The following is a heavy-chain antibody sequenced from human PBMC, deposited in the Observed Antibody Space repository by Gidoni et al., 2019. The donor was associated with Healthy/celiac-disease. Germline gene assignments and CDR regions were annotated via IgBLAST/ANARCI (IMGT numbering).Heavy chain of an antibody. V-gene: IGHV1-18*01. D-gene: IGHD2-2*01. CDR2: ISAYSGNT. J-gene: IGHJ3*02. Sequence: QVQLVQSGAEVKQPGSSGKVSCKASGYPFPSYGISWDRQAPGQGLEWMGWISAYSGNTNYAQKLQGRVTMTTDTSTSTAYMELRSLRSDDTAVYYCARDHCSSTSCAGVFDIWGQGTMVTVSS. CDR3: ARDHCSSTSCAGVFDI. CDR1: GYPFPSYG.